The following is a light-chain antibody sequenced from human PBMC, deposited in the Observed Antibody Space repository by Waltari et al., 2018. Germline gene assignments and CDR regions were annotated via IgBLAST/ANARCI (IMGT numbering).Light chain of an antibody. V-gene: IGKV3-15*01. J-gene: IGKJ2*01. Sequence: ETVMAQSPATLSVSPGESATLPCRASQSVNSNLAWFQHKPGQAPRLLIYDASTRATGIPARFSGSGSGTEFTLTIGSLQTEDFAVYYCQQYSNWPRTFGQGTKLEI. CDR2: DAS. CDR3: QQYSNWPRT. CDR1: QSVNSN.